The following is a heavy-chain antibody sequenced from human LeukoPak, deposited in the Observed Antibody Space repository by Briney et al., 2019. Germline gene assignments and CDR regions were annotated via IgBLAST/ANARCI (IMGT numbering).Heavy chain of an antibody. Sequence: RASVRVSCKASGYTFTSYDINWVRQATGQGLEWMGWMNPNSGNTGYAQKFQGRVTMTRNTSISTAYMELSSLRSEDTAVYYCARSDYGGNYKPGDYWGQGTLVTVSS. CDR3: ARSDYGGNYKPGDY. V-gene: IGHV1-8*01. D-gene: IGHD4-23*01. J-gene: IGHJ4*02. CDR1: GYTFTSYD. CDR2: MNPNSGNT.